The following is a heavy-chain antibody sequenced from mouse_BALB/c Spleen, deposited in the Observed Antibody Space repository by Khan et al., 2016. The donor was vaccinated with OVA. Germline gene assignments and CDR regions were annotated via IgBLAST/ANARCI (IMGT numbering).Heavy chain of an antibody. Sequence: QVQLKQSGPGLVQPSQSLSITCTVSGFSLNNYSVHWVRQSPGKGLEWLGVIWSAGSTDYNAAFISRLTISKDNSRCIVFFKMNRLQPNDTAMYYCARRVYDYGRGALFAYWGQGTLVTVSA. CDR1: GFSLNNYS. V-gene: IGHV2-2*02. CDR2: IWSAGST. D-gene: IGHD2-4*01. J-gene: IGHJ3*01. CDR3: ARRVYDYGRGALFAY.